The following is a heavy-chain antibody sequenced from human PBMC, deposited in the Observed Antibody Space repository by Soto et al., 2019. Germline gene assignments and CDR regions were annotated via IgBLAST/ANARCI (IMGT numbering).Heavy chain of an antibody. CDR1: GYIFIHCF. Sequence: QVQLVQSGAEMKQPGASVKLSCQASGYIFIHCFMHWVRQAPGQGPEWMGGINPSSGTTTYAQKSQCRVTVTRDTSTSTVYMELSSLGSGDTAMYYCARSLGETTSLFDYWGQGILGTVSA. D-gene: IGHD1-26*01. J-gene: IGHJ4*02. CDR3: ARSLGETTSLFDY. V-gene: IGHV1-46*01. CDR2: INPSSGTT.